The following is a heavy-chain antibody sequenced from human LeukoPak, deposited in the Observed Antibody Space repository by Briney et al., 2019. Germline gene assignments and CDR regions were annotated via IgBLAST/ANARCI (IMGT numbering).Heavy chain of an antibody. CDR3: ATYRQVLLPFES. Sequence: GGSLRLSCAASGFTFSTFAMIWVRQPPGKGLEWVSSIFPSGGEIHYADSVRGRFTISRDNSKSTLSLQMNSLRADDTAIYYCATYRQVLLPFESWGQGTQVIVSP. CDR2: IFPSGGEI. V-gene: IGHV3-23*01. D-gene: IGHD2-8*02. J-gene: IGHJ4*02. CDR1: GFTFSTFA.